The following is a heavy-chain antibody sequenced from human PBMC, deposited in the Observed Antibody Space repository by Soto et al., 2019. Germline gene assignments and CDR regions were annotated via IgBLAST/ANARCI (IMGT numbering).Heavy chain of an antibody. Sequence: SLRLSCAASGFTFSSYAMHWVRQAPGKGLEWVAVISYDGSNKYYADSVKGRFTISRDNSKNTLYLQMNSLRAEDTAVYYCARDPRWELTFDYWGQGTLVTVSS. V-gene: IGHV3-30-3*01. CDR1: GFTFSSYA. J-gene: IGHJ4*02. CDR2: ISYDGSNK. D-gene: IGHD1-26*01. CDR3: ARDPRWELTFDY.